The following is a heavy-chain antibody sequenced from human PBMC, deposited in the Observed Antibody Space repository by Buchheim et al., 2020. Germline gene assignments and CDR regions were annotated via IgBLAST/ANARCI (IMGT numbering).Heavy chain of an antibody. V-gene: IGHV3-48*03. CDR2: ISSSGTTV. CDR1: GFTFSSYE. D-gene: IGHD3-22*01. CDR3: AKTKDSSGYPMDFDY. Sequence: EVQLVESGGGLVQPGGSLRLSCAASGFTFSSYEMNWVRQAPGKGLQWVSYISSSGTTVYYADSVKGRFTISRDNSKNTLYLQMNSLRAEDTAVYYCAKTKDSSGYPMDFDYWGQGTL. J-gene: IGHJ4*02.